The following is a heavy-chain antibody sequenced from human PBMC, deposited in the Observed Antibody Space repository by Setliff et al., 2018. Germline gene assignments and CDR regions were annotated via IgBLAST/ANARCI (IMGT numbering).Heavy chain of an antibody. D-gene: IGHD3-16*01. CDR1: GFTFSSYS. V-gene: IGHV3-21*01. CDR3: ARDLRGILSLHESDY. Sequence: GGSLRLSCIASGFTFSSYSMNWVRQAPGKGLEWVSSISGGGRYTYSADSVRGRFTISRDNAKNSLYVQMNNLRAEDTAVYYCARDLRGILSLHESDYWGQGTVVTVSS. CDR2: ISGGGRYT. J-gene: IGHJ4*02.